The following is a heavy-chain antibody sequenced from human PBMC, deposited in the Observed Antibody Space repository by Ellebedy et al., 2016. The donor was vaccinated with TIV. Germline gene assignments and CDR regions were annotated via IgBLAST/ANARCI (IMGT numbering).Heavy chain of an antibody. CDR2: IRQEGDEI. D-gene: IGHD4-17*01. CDR3: ARRASYGDYAVQVNPWFDP. J-gene: IGHJ5*02. CDR1: GFNFRSYW. Sequence: GESLRISCAASGFNFRSYWMAWVRQAPGKGLEWVAKIRQEGDEIYYVESVKGRFTISRDNAKNSLFLQMNSLRVEDTAVYYCARRASYGDYAVQVNPWFDPWGQGTLVTVSS. V-gene: IGHV3-7*01.